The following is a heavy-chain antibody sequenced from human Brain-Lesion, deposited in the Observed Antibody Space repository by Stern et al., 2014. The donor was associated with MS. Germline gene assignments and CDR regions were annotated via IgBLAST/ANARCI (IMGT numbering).Heavy chain of an antibody. J-gene: IGHJ4*02. CDR3: AEGGSYGFVY. V-gene: IGHV1-45*02. CDR1: GNTFTNRY. D-gene: IGHD4-17*01. Sequence: QVQLGQSGADVKKTGSSVKVSCQASGNTFTNRYLHWVRQAPGQALEWMGWITPFTGNTNYAQNFQDRVTITMDRSMSTAYMDLSSLRSDDTAIYFCAEGGSYGFVYWGQGTLVTVSS. CDR2: ITPFTGNT.